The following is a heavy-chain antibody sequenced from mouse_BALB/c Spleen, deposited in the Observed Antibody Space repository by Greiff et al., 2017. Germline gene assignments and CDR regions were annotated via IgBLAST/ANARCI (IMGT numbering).Heavy chain of an antibody. Sequence: EVQRVESGGDLVKPGGSLKLSCAASGFTFSSYGMSWVRQTPDKRLEWVATISSGGSYTYYPDSVKGRFTISRDNAKNTLYLQMSSLKSEDTAMYYCAREGPTTLYYFDYWGQGTTLTVSS. CDR1: GFTFSSYG. CDR2: ISSGGSYT. J-gene: IGHJ2*01. V-gene: IGHV5-6*01. D-gene: IGHD2-10*01. CDR3: AREGPTTLYYFDY.